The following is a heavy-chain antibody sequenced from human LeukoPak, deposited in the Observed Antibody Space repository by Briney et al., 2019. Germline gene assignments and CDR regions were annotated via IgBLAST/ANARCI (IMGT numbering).Heavy chain of an antibody. D-gene: IGHD3-3*01. CDR2: IYYSGST. CDR3: ARQPGSFTYYDFWSGYYTLNWFDP. CDR1: GGSISSSSYY. V-gene: IGHV4-39*01. Sequence: SETLSLTCTVSGGSISSSSYYWGWIRQPPGKGLEWIGSIYYSGSTYYNPSLKSRVIISVDTSKNQFSLKLSSVTAADTAVYYCARQPGSFTYYDFWSGYYTLNWFDPWGQGTLVTVSS. J-gene: IGHJ5*02.